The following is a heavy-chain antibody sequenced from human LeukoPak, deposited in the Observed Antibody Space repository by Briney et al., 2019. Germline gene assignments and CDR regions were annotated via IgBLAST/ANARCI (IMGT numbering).Heavy chain of an antibody. CDR2: ISYDGSNK. V-gene: IGHV3-30*04. D-gene: IGHD1-26*01. CDR1: GFTFSSYA. CDR3: ARAVDSGSRGRYFDY. Sequence: GGSLRLSCAACGFTFSSYAMHWVRQAPGKGLEWVAVISYDGSNKYYADSVKGRFTISRDNSKNTLYLQMNSLRAEDTAVYYCARAVDSGSRGRYFDYWGQGTLVTVSS. J-gene: IGHJ4*02.